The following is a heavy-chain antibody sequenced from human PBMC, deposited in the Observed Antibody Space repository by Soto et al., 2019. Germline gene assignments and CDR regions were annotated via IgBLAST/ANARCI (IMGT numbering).Heavy chain of an antibody. CDR3: ARGGSYVGFDS. D-gene: IGHD1-26*01. J-gene: IGHJ4*02. CDR1: GGSLNSSSHY. Sequence: SETLSLTYTVSGGSLNSSSHYWSWIRQPPGKGLEWIGYIHYFGSTKYNPSLESRVVISVDKSKNQFSLKVPSVTAADTAIYFCARGGSYVGFDSWGQGARVT. CDR2: IHYFGST. V-gene: IGHV4-61*01.